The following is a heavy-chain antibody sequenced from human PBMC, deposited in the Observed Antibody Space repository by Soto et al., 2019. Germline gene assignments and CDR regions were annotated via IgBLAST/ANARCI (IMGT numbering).Heavy chain of an antibody. CDR2: IHRSGGP. J-gene: IGHJ6*03. CDR1: SGSVTSGNW. V-gene: IGHV4-4*02. D-gene: IGHD2-8*01. Sequence: QVQLQESGPGLVKPSETLSLTCAVSSGSVTSGNWWSWVRQPPGTGLEWIGEIHRSGGPTSNPSFTNRVTISRDQANNRFSLNLTSLTAADTAVYYCAKNGHYSMDVWGKGTTVTVSS. CDR3: AKNGHYSMDV.